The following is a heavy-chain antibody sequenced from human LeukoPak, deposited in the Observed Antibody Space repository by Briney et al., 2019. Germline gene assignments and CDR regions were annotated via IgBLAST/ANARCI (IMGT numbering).Heavy chain of an antibody. CDR1: GFTFSSYT. V-gene: IGHV3-21*01. CDR2: ISSSSSYI. J-gene: IGHJ4*02. CDR3: ARDRGGYYFDY. Sequence: GGSLRLSCAASGFTFSSYTMNWVRQAPGKGLEWVSSISSSSSYIYYADSVKGRFTISRDNAKNSLYLQMNSLRAEDTAVYYCARDRGGYYFDYWGQGTLVTVSS. D-gene: IGHD3-22*01.